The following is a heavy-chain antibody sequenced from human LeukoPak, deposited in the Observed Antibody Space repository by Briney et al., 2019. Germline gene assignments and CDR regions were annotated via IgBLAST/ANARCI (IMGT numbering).Heavy chain of an antibody. J-gene: IGHJ6*02. D-gene: IGHD2-2*01. V-gene: IGHV1-2*02. CDR1: GYTFTGYY. CDR2: INPNSGGT. CDR3: ARDGKVVVVPAAAMRVDYYYYGMDV. Sequence: RASVKVSCKASGYTFTGYYMHWVRQAPGQGLEWMGWINPNSGGTNYAQKLQGRVTMTTDTSTSTAYMELRSLRSDDTAVYYCARDGKVVVVPAAAMRVDYYYYGMDVWGQGTTVTVSS.